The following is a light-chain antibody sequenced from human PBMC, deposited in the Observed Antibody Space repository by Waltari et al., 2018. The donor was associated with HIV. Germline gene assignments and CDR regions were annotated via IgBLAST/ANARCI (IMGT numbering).Light chain of an antibody. CDR3: QQYYTLPPT. CDR1: RTVFYDPNNLNY. J-gene: IGKJ4*01. V-gene: IGKV4-1*01. Sequence: DIVMTQSPDSLTVSLGERATFNCRSSRTVFYDPNNLNYLAWYQQKPRHPRKLLMYRASTRTLGVSDRFSGNGSGTNFSLTISSLQADDVAGYYCQQYYTLPPTFGGGTKVEI. CDR2: RAS.